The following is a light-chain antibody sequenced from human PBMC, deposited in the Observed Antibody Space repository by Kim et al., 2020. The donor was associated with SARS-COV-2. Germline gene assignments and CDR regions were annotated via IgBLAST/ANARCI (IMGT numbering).Light chain of an antibody. J-gene: IGLJ3*02. CDR3: QSADSTNTYRV. CDR1: ALPDQF. CDR2: NDI. Sequence: SYELTQPPSVSVSPGQAATITCSGDALPDQFAYWYQQKPGQAPVLVIYNDIERPSGIPERFSGSSSGTTVTLTISGVQAEDEADYYCQSADSTNTYRVFGGGTQLTVL. V-gene: IGLV3-25*03.